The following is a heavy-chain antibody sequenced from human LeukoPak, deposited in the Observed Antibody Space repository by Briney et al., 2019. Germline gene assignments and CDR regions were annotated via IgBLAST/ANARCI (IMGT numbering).Heavy chain of an antibody. CDR3: ARDWAQLPFDP. D-gene: IGHD2-21*01. V-gene: IGHV3-33*01. J-gene: IGHJ5*02. Sequence: PGGSLRLSCAASGFTFSSYGMHWVRQAPGKGLEWVALIWYDGSNKYYADSVKGRFTISRDDSKNTLYLQMNSLRAEGTAVYYCARDWAQLPFDPWGQGTLVTVSS. CDR1: GFTFSSYG. CDR2: IWYDGSNK.